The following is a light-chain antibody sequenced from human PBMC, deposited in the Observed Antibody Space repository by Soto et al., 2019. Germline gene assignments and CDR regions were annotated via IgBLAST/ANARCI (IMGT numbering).Light chain of an antibody. J-gene: IGKJ2*01. Sequence: DIMLTQSPGTLSLSPGERATLSCRASQSVSTRLLAWYQQQPDQSPRLLIYGASNRATGIPDRFSGSGSGTDFTLTISRLEPEDFAFYYCQQYGDSPPYTLAPGSKLEIK. CDR2: GAS. CDR3: QQYGDSPPYT. CDR1: QSVSTRL. V-gene: IGKV3-20*01.